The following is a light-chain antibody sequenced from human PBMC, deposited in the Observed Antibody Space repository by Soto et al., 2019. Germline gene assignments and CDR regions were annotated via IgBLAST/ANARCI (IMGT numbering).Light chain of an antibody. CDR2: VSS. V-gene: IGKV3-20*01. J-gene: IGKJ1*01. CDR1: QRVSSSY. CDR3: QQYGSSWT. Sequence: EIVLTQSPGTLSLSPGERATLYCRASQRVSSSYLAWYQQKPGQAPRLLIYVSSSRATGIPDRFSGSGSGTDFTITISRLEPEDFAVYYCQQYGSSWTFGQGTKVEIK.